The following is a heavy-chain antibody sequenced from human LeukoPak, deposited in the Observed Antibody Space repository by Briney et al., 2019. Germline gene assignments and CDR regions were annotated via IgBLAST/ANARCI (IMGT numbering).Heavy chain of an antibody. CDR2: ISGSGGST. CDR3: AKALGGNSPEYFPH. V-gene: IGHV3-23*01. CDR1: GFTFSSYA. D-gene: IGHD4-23*01. J-gene: IGHJ1*01. Sequence: GGSLRLSCAASGFTFSSYAMSWVRQAPGKGLEWVSAISGSGGSTYYADSVKGRFTISRDNSKNTLYLQMNSLRAQDTALYYGAKALGGNSPEYFPHWGQATLVTVPS.